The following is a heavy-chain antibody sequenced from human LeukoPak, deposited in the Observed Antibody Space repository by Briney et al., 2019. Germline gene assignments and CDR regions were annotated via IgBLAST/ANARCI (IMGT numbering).Heavy chain of an antibody. Sequence: ASVKVSCKASGYTFTSYDINWVRQATGQGLEWMGWMSPNSGNTGYAQKFQGRVTITRNTSISTAYMELSSLRSEDTAVYYCARIGLSGYLYYFGYWGQGTLVTVSS. CDR2: MSPNSGNT. J-gene: IGHJ4*02. CDR3: ARIGLSGYLYYFGY. CDR1: GYTFTSYD. V-gene: IGHV1-8*03. D-gene: IGHD3-3*01.